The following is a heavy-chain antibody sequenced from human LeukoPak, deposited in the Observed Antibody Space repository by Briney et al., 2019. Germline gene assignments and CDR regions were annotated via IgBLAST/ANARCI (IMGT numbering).Heavy chain of an antibody. CDR3: ARGDKKENHYGPSGFFDP. V-gene: IGHV1-2*02. J-gene: IGHJ5*02. CDR2: INPNSGGT. D-gene: IGHD4-17*01. Sequence: ASVKVSCKASGYTFTSYDINWVRQATGQGLEWMGWINPNSGGTNFAPKFHGRVSMTRDTSISTAYMELSSLRSDDTAVYYCARGDKKENHYGPSGFFDPWGQGTLVTVSS. CDR1: GYTFTSYD.